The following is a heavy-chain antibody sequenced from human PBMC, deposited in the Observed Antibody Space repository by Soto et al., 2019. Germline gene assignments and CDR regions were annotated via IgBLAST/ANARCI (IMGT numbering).Heavy chain of an antibody. CDR1: GFTFSSYA. Sequence: EVQLVESGGGLVQPGGSLRLSCAASGFTFSSYAMHWVRQAPGKGLEYVSAISSNGGSTYYANSVKGRFTISRDNSKNTLYLQMGSLRAEDRAVYYCARGGSGSYYFDYWGQGTLVTVSS. CDR3: ARGGSGSYYFDY. D-gene: IGHD1-26*01. V-gene: IGHV3-64*01. CDR2: ISSNGGST. J-gene: IGHJ4*02.